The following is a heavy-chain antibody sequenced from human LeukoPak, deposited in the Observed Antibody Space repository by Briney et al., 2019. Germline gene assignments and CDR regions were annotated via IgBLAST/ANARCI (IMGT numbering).Heavy chain of an antibody. CDR3: ARDLMMGVGYYYYYGMDV. J-gene: IGHJ6*02. D-gene: IGHD3-16*01. CDR1: GFTFSDYY. CDR2: TSSSGSTI. Sequence: PGGSLRLSCAASGFTFSDYYMSWIRQAPGKGLEWVSYTSSSGSTIYYADSVKGRFTISRDNAKNSLYLQMNSLRAEDTAVYYCARDLMMGVGYYYYYGMDVWGQGTTVTVSS. V-gene: IGHV3-11*01.